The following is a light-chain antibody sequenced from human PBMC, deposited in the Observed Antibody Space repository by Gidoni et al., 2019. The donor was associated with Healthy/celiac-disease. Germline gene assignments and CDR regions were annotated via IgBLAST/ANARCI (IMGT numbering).Light chain of an antibody. Sequence: QSALTQPASVSVSPGQSLTISCTGTSSDVGDYNYVSWYQQHPGKAPKLMIYDVSNRPSGVSNRFSGSKSGNTASLTISGLQAEDEADYYCNSYTSSGTLVFGGGTKLTVL. J-gene: IGLJ3*02. CDR3: NSYTSSGTLV. V-gene: IGLV2-14*03. CDR1: SSDVGDYNY. CDR2: DVS.